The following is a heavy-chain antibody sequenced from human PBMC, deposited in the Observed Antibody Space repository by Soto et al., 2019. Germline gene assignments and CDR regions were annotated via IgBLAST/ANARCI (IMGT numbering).Heavy chain of an antibody. CDR1: GFTFSSYA. D-gene: IGHD5-12*01. Sequence: GGSLRLSCAASGFTFSSYAMSWVRQAPGKGLEWVSAISGSGGSTYYADSVKGRFTISRDNSKNTLYLQMNSLRAEDTAVYYCAKDSETVDIVATRLYYFDYWGQGTQVTVSS. CDR2: ISGSGGST. CDR3: AKDSETVDIVATRLYYFDY. J-gene: IGHJ4*02. V-gene: IGHV3-23*01.